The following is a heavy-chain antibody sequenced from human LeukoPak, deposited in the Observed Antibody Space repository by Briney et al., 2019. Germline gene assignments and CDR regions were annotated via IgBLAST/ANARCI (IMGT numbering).Heavy chain of an antibody. CDR2: IYYSVST. CDR3: ARLDIVVVPAAMYYFDY. J-gene: IGHJ4*02. V-gene: IGHV4-59*08. Sequence: PSETLSLTCTVSGGSISSYYWSWIRQPPGKGLEWVAYIYYSVSTNYNPSLKSRVTISVATSKNQFSLKQSSVTAADTAVYYCARLDIVVVPAAMYYFDYWGQGTLVTVSS. CDR1: GGSISSYY. D-gene: IGHD2-2*01.